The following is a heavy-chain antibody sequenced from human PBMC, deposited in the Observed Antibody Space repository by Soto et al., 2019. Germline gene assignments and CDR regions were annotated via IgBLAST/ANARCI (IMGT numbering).Heavy chain of an antibody. CDR2: INHSGST. CDR1: GGSFSGYY. V-gene: IGHV4-34*01. CDR3: ARDPGYCSSTSCYYYYYYGMDV. J-gene: IGHJ6*02. Sequence: SETLSLTCAVYGGSFSGYYWSWIRQPPGKGLEWIGEINHSGSTNYNPSLKSRVTISVDTSKNQFSLKLSSVTAADTAVYYCARDPGYCSSTSCYYYYYYGMDVWGQGTTVTVSS. D-gene: IGHD2-2*01.